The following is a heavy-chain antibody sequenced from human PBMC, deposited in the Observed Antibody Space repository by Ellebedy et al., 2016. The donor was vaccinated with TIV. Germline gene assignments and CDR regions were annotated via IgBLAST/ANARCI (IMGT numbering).Heavy chain of an antibody. CDR1: GFTFSSYP. CDR3: GTLATTFDY. CDR2: ICYSGGYTQYA. Sequence: PGGSLRLSCAASGFTFSSYPMNWVRQAPGKGREWVAAICYSGGYTQYAHYADSVKGRFTISRDNSKNTLYLQINSLGADDTAVYYCGTLATTFDYWGQGTLVTVSS. D-gene: IGHD5-24*01. J-gene: IGHJ4*02. V-gene: IGHV3-23*01.